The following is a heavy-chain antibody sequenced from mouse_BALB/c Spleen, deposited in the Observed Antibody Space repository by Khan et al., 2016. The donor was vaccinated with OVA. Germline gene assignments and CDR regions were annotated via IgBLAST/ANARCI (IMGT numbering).Heavy chain of an antibody. CDR2: INPSNGYT. CDR3: VRDGAYHRNDGWFAY. J-gene: IGHJ3*01. Sequence: QVHVKQSGAELARPGASVKMSCKASGYTFISYTIHWIKKRPGQGLEWIGYINPSNGYTNYNQKFKDKATLTTDKSSTNAYLQLSSLTSDDSAVYNCVRDGAYHRNDGWFAYWGQGTLVTVSA. V-gene: IGHV1-4*01. D-gene: IGHD2-14*01. CDR1: GYTFISYT.